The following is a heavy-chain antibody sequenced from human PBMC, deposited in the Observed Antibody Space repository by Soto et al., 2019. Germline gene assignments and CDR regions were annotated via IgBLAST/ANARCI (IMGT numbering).Heavy chain of an antibody. D-gene: IGHD2-15*01. CDR1: GFTFSSYA. CDR2: SSGSGGST. V-gene: IGHV3-23*01. CDR3: AKRLTFCTGGSCYSRGYFDY. Sequence: EVQLLESGGGLVQPGGSLRLSCAASGFTFSSYAMSLVRQAQGKGLEWVSASSGSGGSTYYADSVKGRFTISRDNSKNKRYMQMSSLRAEDTAVYYCAKRLTFCTGGSCYSRGYFDYWGQGTLVTVSS. J-gene: IGHJ4*02.